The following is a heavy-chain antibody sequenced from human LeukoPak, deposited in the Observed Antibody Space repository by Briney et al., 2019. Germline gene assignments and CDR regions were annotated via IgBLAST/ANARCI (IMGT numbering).Heavy chain of an antibody. CDR2: VFYSGTT. D-gene: IGHD3-9*01. CDR1: GGSITGYY. J-gene: IGHJ5*02. V-gene: IGHV4-59*08. CDR3: ARQGDALIAIFDP. Sequence: PSETLSLTCTVSGGSITGYYWSWIRQPPGKGLEWIGYVFYSGTTLYNPSVRSRVTMSVDTSKTQFSLKLTSVTAADTAVYYCARQGDALIAIFDPWGQGTLVTVSS.